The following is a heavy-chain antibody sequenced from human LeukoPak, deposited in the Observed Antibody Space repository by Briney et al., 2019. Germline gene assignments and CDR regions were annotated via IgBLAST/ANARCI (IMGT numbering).Heavy chain of an antibody. CDR2: INWNGGST. D-gene: IGHD2-21*02. CDR3: ARDVRRRQYCGGDCYWDY. CDR1: GLTFDDYG. Sequence: GGSLRLSCAASGLTFDDYGMSWVRQAPGKGLEWVSGINWNGGSTGYADSVKGRFTISRDNAKNSLYLQMNSLRAEDTALYYCARDVRRRQYCGGDCYWDYWGQGTLVTVSS. V-gene: IGHV3-20*04. J-gene: IGHJ4*02.